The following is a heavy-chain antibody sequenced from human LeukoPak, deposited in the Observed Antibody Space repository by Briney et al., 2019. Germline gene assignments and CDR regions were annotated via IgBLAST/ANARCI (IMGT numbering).Heavy chain of an antibody. D-gene: IGHD3-9*01. CDR1: GGSISSSSYY. Sequence: SETLSLTCTVSGGSISSSSYYWGWIRQPPGKGLEWIGYIYYSGSTNYNPSLKSRVTISVDTSKNQFSLKLSSVTAADTAVYYCARGTEYYDILTGYRSHDAFDIWGQGTMVTVSS. J-gene: IGHJ3*02. CDR3: ARGTEYYDILTGYRSHDAFDI. V-gene: IGHV4-61*05. CDR2: IYYSGST.